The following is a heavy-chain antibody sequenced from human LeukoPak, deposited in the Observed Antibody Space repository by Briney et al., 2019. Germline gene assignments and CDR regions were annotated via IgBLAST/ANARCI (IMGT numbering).Heavy chain of an antibody. CDR2: VYYSGST. J-gene: IGHJ4*02. V-gene: IGHV4-59*01. CDR3: AQIEDYGDYYFDY. Sequence: SETLSLTCTVSGGSISSYYWSWIRQPPGKGLEWIGYVYYSGSTNYNPSLKSRVTISVDTSMNQFSLKLSSVTAADTAVYYCAQIEDYGDYYFDYWGQGTLVTVSS. D-gene: IGHD4-17*01. CDR1: GGSISSYY.